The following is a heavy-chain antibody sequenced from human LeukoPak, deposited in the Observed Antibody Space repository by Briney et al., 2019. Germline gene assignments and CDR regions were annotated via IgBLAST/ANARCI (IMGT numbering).Heavy chain of an antibody. J-gene: IGHJ4*02. D-gene: IGHD3-22*01. Sequence: PSETLSLTCTVSGYSISSGYYWGWIRQPPGKGLEWIGSIFHSGNTYYHPSLRSRVTISLDTSKNQFSLRLDSVTGADTAVYYCARDRPTYYSDGSSDTGWDYFDYWGQGTRVTVSS. V-gene: IGHV4-38-2*02. CDR1: GYSISSGYY. CDR2: IFHSGNT. CDR3: ARDRPTYYSDGSSDTGWDYFDY.